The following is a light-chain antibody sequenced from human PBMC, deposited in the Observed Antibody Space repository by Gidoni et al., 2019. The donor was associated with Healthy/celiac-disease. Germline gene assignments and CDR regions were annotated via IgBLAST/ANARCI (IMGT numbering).Light chain of an antibody. V-gene: IGKV3-15*01. CDR3: QQYNNWPPGVMGS. J-gene: IGKJ2*04. CDR2: GAS. Sequence: EIVMTQSPATLSVSPGERATLSCRASQSVSSNLAWYPQKPGQAPRLLIYGASTRATGIPARFSGSGSGTEFTLTISSLQSEDFAVYYCQQYNNWPPGVMGSFGQGTKLEIK. CDR1: QSVSSN.